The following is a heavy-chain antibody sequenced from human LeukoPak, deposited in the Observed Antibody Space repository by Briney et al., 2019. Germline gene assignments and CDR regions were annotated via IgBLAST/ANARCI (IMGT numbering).Heavy chain of an antibody. CDR3: ARDKTEKTGIAAAGTPSGFSMDV. CDR1: GFTFSDYH. Sequence: PGGSLRLSCAASGFTFSDYHMSWVRQAPGKGLEWVANIKQDGSEKYYVDSVKGRFTISRDNAKNSLYLQMNSLRAEDTAVYYCARDKTEKTGIAAAGTPSGFSMDVWGKGTTVTVSS. CDR2: IKQDGSEK. V-gene: IGHV3-7*01. J-gene: IGHJ6*03. D-gene: IGHD6-13*01.